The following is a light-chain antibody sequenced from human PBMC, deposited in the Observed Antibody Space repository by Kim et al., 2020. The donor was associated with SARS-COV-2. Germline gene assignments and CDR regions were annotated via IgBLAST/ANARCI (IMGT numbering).Light chain of an antibody. CDR1: SSDVGSNNR. CDR3: SSYTSSSTYV. V-gene: IGLV2-18*02. CDR2: EVS. J-gene: IGLJ1*01. Sequence: QSALTQPPSVSGSPGQSVTVSCTGTSSDVGSNNRVSWYQQPPGTAPKLMIYEVSNRPSGVPDRFSGSKSDNTASLSISGLQAEDEADYYCSSYTSSSTYVFGTGTKVTVL.